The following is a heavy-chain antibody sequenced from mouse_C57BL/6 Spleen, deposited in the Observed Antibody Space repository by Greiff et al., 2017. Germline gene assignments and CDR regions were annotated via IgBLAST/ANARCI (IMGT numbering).Heavy chain of an antibody. CDR1: GYTFTSYW. CDR2: IYPGNSDT. D-gene: IGHD1-1*01. V-gene: IGHV1-5*01. CDR3: SLTTVVATRAMDY. Sequence: EVQLVESGTVLARPGASVKMSCKTSGYTFTSYWMHWVKQRPGQGLEWIGAIYPGNSDTSYNQKFKGKAKLTAVTSASTAYMELSSLTNEDSAVYYCSLTTVVATRAMDYWGQGTSVTVSS. J-gene: IGHJ4*01.